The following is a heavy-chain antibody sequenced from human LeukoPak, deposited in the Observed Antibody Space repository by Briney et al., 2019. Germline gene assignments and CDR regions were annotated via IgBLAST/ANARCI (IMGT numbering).Heavy chain of an antibody. Sequence: GGSLSLSCAAPGFTFSVSSMNWVRQAPGKALEWISYISGRETSTFYSDSVKGRFTISRDNARNSLYLQMNSLRDEDTAVYYCARDFQWAFDYWGQGALVTVSS. D-gene: IGHD1-26*01. V-gene: IGHV3-48*02. CDR1: GFTFSVSS. CDR2: ISGRETST. J-gene: IGHJ4*02. CDR3: ARDFQWAFDY.